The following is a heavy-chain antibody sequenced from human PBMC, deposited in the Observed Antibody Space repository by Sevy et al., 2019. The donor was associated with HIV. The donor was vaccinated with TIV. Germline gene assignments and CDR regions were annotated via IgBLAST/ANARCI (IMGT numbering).Heavy chain of an antibody. CDR1: GGTFSSYA. CDR3: SGTDRGLITMIVVD. Sequence: APVKVSCKASGGTFSSYAISWVRQAPRQGLERTGGIIPIFGTANYAQKFQGRVTISADESTSTAYMELSSLRSEDTAVYYWSGTDRGLITMIVVDWGQGTLVTVSS. CDR2: IIPIFGTA. V-gene: IGHV1-69*13. D-gene: IGHD3-22*01. J-gene: IGHJ4*02.